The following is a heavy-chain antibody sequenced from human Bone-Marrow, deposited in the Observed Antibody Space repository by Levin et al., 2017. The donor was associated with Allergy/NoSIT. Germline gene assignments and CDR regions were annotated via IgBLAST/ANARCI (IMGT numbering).Heavy chain of an antibody. CDR1: GYTVTGFY. J-gene: IGHJ4*02. Sequence: ASVKVSCKTSGYTVTGFYIHWVRLAPGQGLEWVGWINPNNGHTNYAQKFQGRVSMTRDTSMTTAYMELRRLRSDDTAVYYCARVADYSNPIDYWGQGTLVTVSS. CDR2: INPNNGHT. D-gene: IGHD4-11*01. V-gene: IGHV1-2*02. CDR3: ARVADYSNPIDY.